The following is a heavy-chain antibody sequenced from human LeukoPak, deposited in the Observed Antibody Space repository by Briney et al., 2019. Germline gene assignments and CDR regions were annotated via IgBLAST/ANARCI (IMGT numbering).Heavy chain of an antibody. CDR1: GFTFSSYA. D-gene: IGHD3-3*01. CDR3: ARGPGTIFGVVILSWFDP. CDR2: ISYDGSNK. V-gene: IGHV3-30-3*01. Sequence: GRSLRLSCAASGFTFSSYAMHWVRQAPGKGLEWVAVISYDGSNKYYADSVKGRFTISRDNSKNTLYLQMNSLRAEDTAVYYCARGPGTIFGVVILSWFDPWGQGTLVTVSS. J-gene: IGHJ5*02.